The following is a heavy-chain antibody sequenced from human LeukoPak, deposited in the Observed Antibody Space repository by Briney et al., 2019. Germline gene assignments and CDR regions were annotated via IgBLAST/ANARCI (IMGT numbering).Heavy chain of an antibody. CDR2: ISGSDGST. J-gene: IGHJ4*02. V-gene: IGHV3-23*01. CDR3: ARAVAGLYFDY. CDR1: GFTFSNYA. Sequence: PGGSLRLSCAASGFTFSNYAMTWVRQAPGKGLEWVSAISGSDGSTYYSDSVTGRFTISRDNSKNTLYLQMTSLRTDDTAVYYCARAVAGLYFDYWGQGTLVTVSS. D-gene: IGHD6-19*01.